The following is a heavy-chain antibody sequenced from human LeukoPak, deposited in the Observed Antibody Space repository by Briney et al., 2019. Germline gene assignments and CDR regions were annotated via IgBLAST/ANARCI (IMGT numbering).Heavy chain of an antibody. V-gene: IGHV4-30-2*01. J-gene: IGHJ4*02. CDR1: GGSISSGGYS. CDR2: IYHSGST. CDR3: ARVANWVFDY. D-gene: IGHD7-27*01. Sequence: SETLSLTCTVSGGSISSGGYSWSWIRQPPGKGLEWIGYIYHSGSTYYNPSLKSRVTVSVDRSKNQFSLKLSSVTAADTAVYYCARVANWVFDYWGQGTLVTVSS.